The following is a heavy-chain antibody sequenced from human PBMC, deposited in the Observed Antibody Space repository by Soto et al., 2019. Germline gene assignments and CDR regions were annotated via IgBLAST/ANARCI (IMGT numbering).Heavy chain of an antibody. CDR2: INAGNGNT. V-gene: IGHV1-3*01. CDR3: ARVSGYYLPDY. CDR1: GYTFTNYA. J-gene: IGHJ4*02. D-gene: IGHD5-12*01. Sequence: ASVKVSCKASGYTFTNYAMHWVRQAPGQRLEWMGWINAGNGNTKYSQKFQGRVTITRDTSASTAYMELSSLRSEDTAVYYCARVSGYYLPDYWGQGTMVTVSS.